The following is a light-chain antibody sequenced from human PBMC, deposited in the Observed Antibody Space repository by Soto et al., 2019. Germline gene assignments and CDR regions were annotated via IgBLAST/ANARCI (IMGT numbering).Light chain of an antibody. CDR1: QGISSY. J-gene: IGKJ4*01. CDR2: AAS. Sequence: KLTQSPSALSASVGDRVTIACRASQGISSYLAWYQQKPGKAPKLLIYAASTLQSGVPSRFSGSGSGTDFTLTINSLQPEDFATYYCQQLNSYPLTFGGGTKVDI. CDR3: QQLNSYPLT. V-gene: IGKV1-9*01.